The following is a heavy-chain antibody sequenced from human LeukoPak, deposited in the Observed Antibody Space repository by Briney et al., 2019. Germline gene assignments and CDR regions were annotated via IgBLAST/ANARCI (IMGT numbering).Heavy chain of an antibody. D-gene: IGHD1-26*01. CDR2: ISRDGSNT. Sequence: GESLRLSCAASGFTLSQYWMHWVRQTPGKGLVWVSRISRDGSNTVYADSVKGRFTISRDNANKTLYLQMNSLRGDDTAVYYCAREWDLPGAYYMDVWGKGTTVTVSS. J-gene: IGHJ6*03. CDR3: AREWDLPGAYYMDV. CDR1: GFTLSQYW. V-gene: IGHV3-74*01.